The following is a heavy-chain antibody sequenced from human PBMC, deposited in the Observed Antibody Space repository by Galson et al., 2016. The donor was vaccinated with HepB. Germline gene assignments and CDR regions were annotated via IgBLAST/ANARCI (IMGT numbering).Heavy chain of an antibody. V-gene: IGHV3-30*03. J-gene: IGHJ4*02. Sequence: SLRLSCAASGFTFSQRGMHWVRQAPGKGLEWVAADSMDGRRKFYADSVKGRFTISRDNSNNMLFLQMSSLRTDDTAIYYCERRNEDCPPVGCSVDYWGQGTLVSVSS. CDR2: DSMDGRRK. CDR3: ERRNEDCPPVGCSVDY. CDR1: GFTFSQRG. D-gene: IGHD3-10*02.